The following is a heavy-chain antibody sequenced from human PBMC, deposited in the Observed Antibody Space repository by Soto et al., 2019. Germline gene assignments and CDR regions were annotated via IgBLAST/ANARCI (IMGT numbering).Heavy chain of an antibody. D-gene: IGHD5-12*01. J-gene: IGHJ6*02. CDR2: IIPIFGTA. V-gene: IGHV1-69*13. CDR3: ARDRNIVATIYNYYGMDV. CDR1: GGTFSSYA. Sequence: SVKVSCKASGGTFSSYAISWVRQAPGQGPEWMGGIIPIFGTANYAQKFQGRVTITADESTSTAYMELSSLRSEDTAVYYCARDRNIVATIYNYYGMDVWGQGTTVTVSS.